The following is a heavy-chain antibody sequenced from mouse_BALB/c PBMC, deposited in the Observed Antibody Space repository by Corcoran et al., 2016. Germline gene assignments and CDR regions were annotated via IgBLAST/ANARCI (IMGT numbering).Heavy chain of an antibody. Sequence: LVKTGASVKLSCKASGYSFTGNYMHWVKQSHGKSHEWIGYISCYNGATSYNQKFKGKATFTVDTSSSTAYMQFNSLTSEDSAVYYCANGGAMDYWGQGTSVTVSS. CDR1: GYSFTGNY. CDR2: ISCYNGAT. CDR3: ANGGAMDY. J-gene: IGHJ4*01. V-gene: IGHV1S34*01.